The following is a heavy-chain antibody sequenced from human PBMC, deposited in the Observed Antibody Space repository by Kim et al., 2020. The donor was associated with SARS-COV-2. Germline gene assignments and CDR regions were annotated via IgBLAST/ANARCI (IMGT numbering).Heavy chain of an antibody. Sequence: GGSLRLSCAASGFTFSSYGMHWVRQAPGKGLEWVAVISYDGSNKYYADSVKGRFTISRDNSKNTLYLQMNSLRAEDTAVYYCARASYYDSSGYLGAFDI. CDR2: ISYDGSNK. CDR1: GFTFSSYG. V-gene: IGHV3-33*05. J-gene: IGHJ3*02. D-gene: IGHD3-22*01. CDR3: ARASYYDSSGYLGAFDI.